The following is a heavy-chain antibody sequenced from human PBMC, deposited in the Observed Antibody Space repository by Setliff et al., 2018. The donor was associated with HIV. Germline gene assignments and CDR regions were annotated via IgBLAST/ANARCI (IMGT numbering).Heavy chain of an antibody. V-gene: IGHV3-48*03. J-gene: IGHJ4*02. Sequence: GGSLRLSCAASGFTFSSYEMNWVRQAPGKGLEWVSYISSSGSTIYYADSVKGRFTISRDNAKNSLYLQMNSLRAEDTAVYYRASEATDCSGGSCLSGSDYWGQGTLVTVSS. D-gene: IGHD2-15*01. CDR3: ASEATDCSGGSCLSGSDY. CDR1: GFTFSSYE. CDR2: ISSSGSTI.